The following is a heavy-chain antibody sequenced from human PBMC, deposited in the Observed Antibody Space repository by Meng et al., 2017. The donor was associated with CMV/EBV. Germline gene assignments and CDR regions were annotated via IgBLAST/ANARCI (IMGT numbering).Heavy chain of an antibody. Sequence: ASVKVSCKASGYTFTGHYMHWVRQAPGQGLEWMGWINPNSGGTNYAQKFQGRVTMTRDTSISTAYMELSRLRSDDTAVYYCARVSTTIFGTIGVGTLGGMDVWGQGTTVTVSS. J-gene: IGHJ6*02. CDR1: GYTFTGHY. D-gene: IGHD3-3*01. V-gene: IGHV1-2*02. CDR3: ARVSTTIFGTIGVGTLGGMDV. CDR2: INPNSGGT.